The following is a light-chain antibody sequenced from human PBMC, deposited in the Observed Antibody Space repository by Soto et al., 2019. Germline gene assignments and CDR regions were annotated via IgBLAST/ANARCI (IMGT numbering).Light chain of an antibody. CDR1: SSDVGSYNL. CDR3: CSYAGSSTYV. J-gene: IGLJ1*01. V-gene: IGLV2-23*02. Sequence: ALTQPASVSGSPGQSITISCTGTSSDVGSYNLVSWYQQHPGKAPKLMIYEVSKRPSGVSNRFSGSKSGNTASLTISGLQAEDEADYYCCSYAGSSTYVFGTGTKVTVL. CDR2: EVS.